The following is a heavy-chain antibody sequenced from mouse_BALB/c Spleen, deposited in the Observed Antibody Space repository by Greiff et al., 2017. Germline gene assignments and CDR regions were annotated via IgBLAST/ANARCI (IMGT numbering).Heavy chain of an antibody. CDR2: IYPYNGGT. J-gene: IGHJ2*01. CDR3: ARWMIPFDY. Sequence: EVKLVESGPELVKPGASVKISCKASGYTFTDYNMHWVKQSHGKSLEWIGYIYPYNGGTGYNQKFKSKATLTVDNSSSTAYMELRSLTSEDSAVYYCARWMIPFDYWGQGTTLTVSS. D-gene: IGHD2-3*01. V-gene: IGHV1S29*02. CDR1: GYTFTDYN.